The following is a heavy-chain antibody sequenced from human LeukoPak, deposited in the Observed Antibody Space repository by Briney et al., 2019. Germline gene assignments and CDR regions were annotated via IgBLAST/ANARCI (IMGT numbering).Heavy chain of an antibody. CDR2: TRNKANSYTT. D-gene: IGHD2-2*01. CDR1: GFTFSDHY. Sequence: PGGSLRLSCAASGFTFSDHYMDWVRQAPGKGPEWVGRTRNKANSYTTEYAASVKGRFTISRADSENSLYLQMNSLKTEDTAVYYCARVRYCSSTTCRGAFDIWGQGTMVTVSS. J-gene: IGHJ3*02. CDR3: ARVRYCSSTTCRGAFDI. V-gene: IGHV3-72*01.